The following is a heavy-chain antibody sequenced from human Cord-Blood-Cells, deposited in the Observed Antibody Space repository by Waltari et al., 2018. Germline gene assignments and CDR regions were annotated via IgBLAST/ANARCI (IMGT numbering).Heavy chain of an antibody. J-gene: IGHJ4*02. CDR3: AKFSGSYYYFDY. CDR1: GFTFSSYA. CDR2: ISGSGGST. Sequence: EVQLLESGGGLVQPGGSLRLSCAASGFTFSSYAMSWVRQAPGKGLEWVSAISGSGGSTYYADSVKGRFTISRDDSKNTLYLQMNSLRAEDTAVYYCAKFSGSYYYFDYWGQGTLVTVSS. D-gene: IGHD1-26*01. V-gene: IGHV3-23*01.